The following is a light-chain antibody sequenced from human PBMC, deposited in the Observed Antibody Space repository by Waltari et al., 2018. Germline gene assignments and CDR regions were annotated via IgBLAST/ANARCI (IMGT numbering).Light chain of an antibody. Sequence: QSVLTQPPSASGTPGQRVTISCSGSASNIGGNLVNWYQQLPGKAPKLLIYRSDQRPSGVPDRFSGSKTGTSASLAISGLQSDDEADYFWASWDDSLNGHWVFGGGTKVTVL. CDR1: ASNIGGNL. CDR2: RSD. V-gene: IGLV1-44*01. J-gene: IGLJ3*02. CDR3: ASWDDSLNGHWV.